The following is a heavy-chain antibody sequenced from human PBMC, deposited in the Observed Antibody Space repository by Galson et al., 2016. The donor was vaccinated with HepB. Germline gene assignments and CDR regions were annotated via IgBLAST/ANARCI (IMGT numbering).Heavy chain of an antibody. Sequence: SGAEVKKPGESLKISCQGFGYIFANYWIGWVRQMPGKGLEWMGIIYPGNSETRYSPSFQGQVTISADKSTSTTYLQWSSLKTSDTAMYYCARQRYFDFWGRGTLVTVSS. V-gene: IGHV5-51*01. CDR2: IYPGNSET. CDR3: ARQRYFDF. J-gene: IGHJ2*01. CDR1: GYIFANYW.